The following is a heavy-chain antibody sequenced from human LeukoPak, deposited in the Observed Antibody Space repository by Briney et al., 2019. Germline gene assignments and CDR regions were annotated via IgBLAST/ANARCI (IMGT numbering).Heavy chain of an antibody. CDR2: IYYSGST. CDR3: ARVGEYHLEVDY. V-gene: IGHV4-30-4*01. J-gene: IGHJ4*02. Sequence: PSETLSLTCTVSGGSISSGDYYWSWIRQPPGKGLEWIGYIYYSGSTYYNPSLKSRVTISVDTSKNQFSLKLSSVTAADTAVYYCARVGEYHLEVDYWGQGTLVTASS. CDR1: GGSISSGDYY. D-gene: IGHD3-16*01.